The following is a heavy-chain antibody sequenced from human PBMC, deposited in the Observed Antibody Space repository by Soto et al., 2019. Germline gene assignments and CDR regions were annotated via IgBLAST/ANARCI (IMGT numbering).Heavy chain of an antibody. D-gene: IGHD1-1*01. CDR2: FYYSGGT. J-gene: IGHJ4*02. CDR3: AREGRMGTFDY. V-gene: IGHV4-61*01. CDR1: GGSVSGGSYF. Sequence: SETLSLTCTVSGGSVSGGSYFWSWVRQPPGKGLEWIGYFYYSGGTKYNPSLKSRVTILEDTSKNQFSLKLNSVTAADTAVYYCAREGRMGTFDYWGQGALVTVSS.